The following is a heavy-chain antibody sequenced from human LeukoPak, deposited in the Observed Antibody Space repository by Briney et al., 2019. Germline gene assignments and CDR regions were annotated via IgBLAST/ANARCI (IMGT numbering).Heavy chain of an antibody. J-gene: IGHJ4*02. V-gene: IGHV3-33*01. Sequence: HPGGSLRLSCAASGFTFSSYGMHWVRQAPGKGLEWVAVIWYDGSNKYYADSVKGRFTISRDNSKNTLYLQMNSLRAEDTAVYYCARGYGAYYFDYWGQGTLVTVSS. CDR1: GFTFSSYG. CDR2: IWYDGSNK. D-gene: IGHD1-1*01. CDR3: ARGYGAYYFDY.